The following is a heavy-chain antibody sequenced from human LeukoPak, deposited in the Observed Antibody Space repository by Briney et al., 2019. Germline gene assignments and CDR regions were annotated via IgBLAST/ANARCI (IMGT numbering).Heavy chain of an antibody. CDR1: GGSISSGGYY. J-gene: IGHJ4*02. V-gene: IGHV4-31*03. CDR3: ARVVTPSRKQYYFDY. Sequence: PSETLSLTCTVSGGSISSGGYYWSWIRQHPGKGLEWIGYIYYSGSTYYNPSLKSRVTISVDTSKNQFSLKLSSVTAADTAVYYCARVVTPSRKQYYFDYWGQGTLVTVSS. D-gene: IGHD4-23*01. CDR2: IYYSGST.